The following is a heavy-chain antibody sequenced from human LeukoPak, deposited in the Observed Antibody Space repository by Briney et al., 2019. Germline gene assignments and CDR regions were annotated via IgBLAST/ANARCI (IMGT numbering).Heavy chain of an antibody. CDR2: ISFDGSTK. D-gene: IGHD3-22*01. V-gene: IGHV3-30*18. CDR3: AKDRYDSSEGWIDY. CDR1: GFTFSTYG. Sequence: GGSLRLSCAASGFTFSTYGMHWVRQAPGKGLEWVAVISFDGSTKYYADSVKGRFTISRDNSKNTLYLQMNSLRAEDTAVYYCAKDRYDSSEGWIDYWGQGTLVTVSS. J-gene: IGHJ4*02.